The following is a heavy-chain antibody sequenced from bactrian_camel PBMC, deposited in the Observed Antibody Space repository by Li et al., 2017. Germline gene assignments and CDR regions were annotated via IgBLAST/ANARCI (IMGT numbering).Heavy chain of an antibody. V-gene: IGHV3S55*01. D-gene: IGHD6*01. Sequence: HVQLVESGGGSVQAGGSLRLSCVYSGCTSGSWCAGWFRQAPGKEREGVATFNTDGSTRYADFVKGRFTISRDNAKNTVYLQIDSLKAEDMAVYYCSRDYGEKYGSKWLTGLDYWGKGTQVTVS. J-gene: IGHJ7*01. CDR2: FNTDGST. CDR1: GCTSGSWC.